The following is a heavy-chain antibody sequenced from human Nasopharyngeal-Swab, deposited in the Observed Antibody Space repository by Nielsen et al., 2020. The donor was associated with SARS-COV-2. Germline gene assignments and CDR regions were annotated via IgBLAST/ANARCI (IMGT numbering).Heavy chain of an antibody. Sequence: ASVKVSCKASGYTFTSYAMHWVRQAPGQRLEWMGWINAGNGNTKYSQKFQGRVTITRDTSASTAYMELSSLRSEDTAVYYCAGAYPDFWSGSNYYYMDVWGKGTTVTVSS. J-gene: IGHJ6*03. V-gene: IGHV1-3*01. CDR1: GYTFTSYA. CDR2: INAGNGNT. D-gene: IGHD3-3*01. CDR3: AGAYPDFWSGSNYYYMDV.